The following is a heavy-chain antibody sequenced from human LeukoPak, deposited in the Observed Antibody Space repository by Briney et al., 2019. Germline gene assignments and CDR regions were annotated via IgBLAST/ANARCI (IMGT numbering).Heavy chain of an antibody. Sequence: SETLSLTCTVSGGSISSYYWSWIRQPPGKGLEWIGYIYYSGSTNYNPSLKSRVTISVDTSKNQFSLKLSSVTAADTAVYYCASTYYDFWSGPNNSYMDVWGKGTTVTVSS. CDR2: IYYSGST. CDR1: GGSISSYY. D-gene: IGHD3-3*01. V-gene: IGHV4-59*01. J-gene: IGHJ6*03. CDR3: ASTYYDFWSGPNNSYMDV.